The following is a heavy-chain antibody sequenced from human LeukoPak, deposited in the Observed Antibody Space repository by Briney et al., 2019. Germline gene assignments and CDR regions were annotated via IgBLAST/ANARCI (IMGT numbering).Heavy chain of an antibody. V-gene: IGHV4-34*01. CDR2: INHSGST. J-gene: IGHJ4*02. D-gene: IGHD1-1*01. CDR1: GGSFSGYY. CDR3: ARVESMYYFDY. Sequence: KPSETLSLTRAVYGGSFSGYYWSWIRQPPGKGLEWIGEINHSGSTNYNPSLKSRVTISVDTSKNQFSLKLSSVTAADTAVYYCARVESMYYFDYWGQGTLVTVSS.